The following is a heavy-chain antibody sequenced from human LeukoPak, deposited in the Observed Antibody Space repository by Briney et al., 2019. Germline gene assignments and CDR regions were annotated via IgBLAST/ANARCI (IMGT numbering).Heavy chain of an antibody. CDR1: GYTLTELS. CDR2: FDPEDGET. Sequence: ASVKVSYKVSGYTLTELSMHWVRQAPGKGLEWMGGFDPEDGETIYAQKFQGRVTMTEDTSTDTAYMELSSLRSEDTAVYYCATVFRGYYSFDYWGQGTLVTVSS. D-gene: IGHD3-22*01. V-gene: IGHV1-24*01. J-gene: IGHJ4*02. CDR3: ATVFRGYYSFDY.